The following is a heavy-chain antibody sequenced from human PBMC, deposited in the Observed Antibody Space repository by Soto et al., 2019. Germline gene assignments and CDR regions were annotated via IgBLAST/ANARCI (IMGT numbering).Heavy chain of an antibody. D-gene: IGHD3-3*01. CDR1: GYTFTGYY. V-gene: IGHV1-2*02. CDR2: INPNRGGT. CDR3: ARDYRSGLVFVEDY. Sequence: ASVKVSCKASGYTFTGYYMHWVRQAPGQGLKWMGWINPNRGGTNYAQKFQGRVTMTRDTSISTVYMELSRLRSDDTPVYYCARDYRSGLVFVEDYWGQGTLVKVSS. J-gene: IGHJ4*02.